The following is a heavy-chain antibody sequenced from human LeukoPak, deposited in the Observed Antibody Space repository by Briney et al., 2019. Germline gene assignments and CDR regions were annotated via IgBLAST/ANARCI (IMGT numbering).Heavy chain of an antibody. Sequence: PGGSLRLSCAASGFTFSSYAMHWVRQAPGKGLEGVAVISYDGSNKYYADSVKGRFTISRDNSKNTLYLQMNSLRAEDTAVYYCARGGGYSGYDSGAWFDTWGQGTLVTVS. J-gene: IGHJ5*02. D-gene: IGHD5-12*01. V-gene: IGHV3-30-3*01. CDR1: GFTFSSYA. CDR2: ISYDGSNK. CDR3: ARGGGYSGYDSGAWFDT.